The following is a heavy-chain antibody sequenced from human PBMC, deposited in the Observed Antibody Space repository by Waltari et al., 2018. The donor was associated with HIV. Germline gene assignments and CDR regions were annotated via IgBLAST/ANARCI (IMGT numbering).Heavy chain of an antibody. CDR3: ARDHTDIRLYSYAPLYY. Sequence: EVQLVESGGGLVQPGGSLRLSCAAYGFTFSSYWMHWVRQAPGKGLVWVSRINSDGSSTSYADSVKGRFTISRDNAKNTLYLQMNSLRAEDTAVYYCARDHTDIRLYSYAPLYYWGQGTLVTVST. J-gene: IGHJ4*02. CDR1: GFTFSSYW. CDR2: INSDGSST. V-gene: IGHV3-74*01. D-gene: IGHD5-18*01.